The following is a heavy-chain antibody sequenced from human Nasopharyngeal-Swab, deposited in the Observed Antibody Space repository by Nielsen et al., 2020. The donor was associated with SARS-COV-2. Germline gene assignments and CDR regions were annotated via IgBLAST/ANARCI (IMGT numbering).Heavy chain of an antibody. D-gene: IGHD3-3*01. CDR1: GYIFTSYD. CDR2: IGAYNGNT. V-gene: IGHV1-18*01. J-gene: IGHJ4*02. CDR3: ARHGVAEDY. Sequence: ASVKVSCMASGYIFTSYDISWVRQARGQGLEWMGWIGAYNGNTNNAQKFQDRVTMTTDTSTSTVYMELRSLRSDDTAVYYCARHGVAEDYWGQGTLVTVSS.